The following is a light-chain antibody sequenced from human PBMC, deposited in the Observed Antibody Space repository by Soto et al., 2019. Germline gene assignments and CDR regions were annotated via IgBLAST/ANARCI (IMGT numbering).Light chain of an antibody. CDR3: LQHNSYPYT. CDR1: QGLTTI. CDR2: GAS. J-gene: IGKJ2*01. V-gene: IGKV1-17*03. Sequence: DIQMTQSPSVVSASVGDTVTVTCRASQGLTTILAWFLQRPGRVHERLIYGASSLQSGVPSRFSGRGSGTEFTLTISSLQPEDFGIYYCLQHNSYPYTFGPGTKLEIK.